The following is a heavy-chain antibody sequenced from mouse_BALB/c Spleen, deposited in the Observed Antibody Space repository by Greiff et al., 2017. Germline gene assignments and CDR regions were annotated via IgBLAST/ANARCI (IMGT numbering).Heavy chain of an antibody. D-gene: IGHD1-1*01. CDR3: ARDYGSSYVFAY. V-gene: IGHV2-9*02. CDR2: IWAGGST. J-gene: IGHJ3*01. Sequence: VKLMESGPGLVAPSQSLSITCTVSGFSLTSYGVHWVRQPPGKGLEWLGVIWAGGSTNYNSALMSRLSISKDNSKSQVFLKMNSLQTDDTAMYYCARDYGSSYVFAYWGQGTLVTVSA. CDR1: GFSLTSYG.